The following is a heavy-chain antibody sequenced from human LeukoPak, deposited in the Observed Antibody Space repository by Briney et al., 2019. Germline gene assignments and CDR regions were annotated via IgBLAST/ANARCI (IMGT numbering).Heavy chain of an antibody. Sequence: GGSLTLSCPASGITFEDYAMYWVRQAPGKGLEWVSGISWNSCTRVYGDSVKGRFTISRDNAKNSLYLQMNSLRAEDTAVYYCAELGITMIGGVWGKGTTVTSSS. CDR1: GITFEDYA. D-gene: IGHD3-10*02. CDR2: ISWNSCTR. CDR3: AELGITMIGGV. J-gene: IGHJ6*04. V-gene: IGHV3-9*01.